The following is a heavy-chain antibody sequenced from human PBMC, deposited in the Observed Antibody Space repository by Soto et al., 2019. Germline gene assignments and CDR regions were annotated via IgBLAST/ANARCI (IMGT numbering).Heavy chain of an antibody. V-gene: IGHV3-21*02. CDR1: GFTFRSFT. Sequence: EVQLVESGGGLVKPGGSLRLSCAASGFTFRSFTMNWVRQAPGKGLEWVSTISSNSAYIYYTDALRGRFTISRDNAKNSLTLKLNSLRAEDTAVYYCTRDATRDSSARGWFDPWGPGTWVTVSS. D-gene: IGHD6-13*01. CDR2: ISSNSAYI. J-gene: IGHJ5*02. CDR3: TRDATRDSSARGWFDP.